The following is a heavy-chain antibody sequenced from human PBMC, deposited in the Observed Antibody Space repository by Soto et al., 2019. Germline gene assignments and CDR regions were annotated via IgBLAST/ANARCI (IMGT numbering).Heavy chain of an antibody. CDR1: GYTFTSYD. J-gene: IGHJ5*02. Sequence: QVQLVQSGAEVKKPGASVKVSCKASGYTFTSYDINWGRQATGQGLEGMGWMNPNSGNTGYAQKFQGRGTMTRHTSKSTDYMELSSLRSEDTAVYYCARGRIATRGRFDPWGQGTLVTVSS. CDR3: ARGRIATRGRFDP. D-gene: IGHD2-15*01. CDR2: MNPNSGNT. V-gene: IGHV1-8*01.